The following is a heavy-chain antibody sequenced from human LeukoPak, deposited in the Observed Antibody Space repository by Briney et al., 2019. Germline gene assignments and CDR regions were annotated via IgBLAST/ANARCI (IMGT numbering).Heavy chain of an antibody. J-gene: IGHJ4*02. Sequence: GGSLRLSCAASGFTFSDYWMSWVRQAPGKGLEWVANMRHDGSEEYYVDSVKGRFTISRDNAKNSLYLQMNSLRADDSAVYYCAREGTVIVTYDYWGQGTLVTVSS. D-gene: IGHD4-11*01. CDR3: AREGTVIVTYDY. CDR1: GFTFSDYW. CDR2: MRHDGSEE. V-gene: IGHV3-7*01.